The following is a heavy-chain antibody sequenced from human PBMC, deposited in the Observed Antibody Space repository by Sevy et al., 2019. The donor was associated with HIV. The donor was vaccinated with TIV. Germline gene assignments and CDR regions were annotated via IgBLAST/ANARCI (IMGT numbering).Heavy chain of an antibody. Sequence: SETLSLTCSVSGVPVSGPDFYWTWIRQPPGKGLEWIGNIYSGENTYYNPSLQSRVSISLDTSKNQFSLKLTSVTAADTAMYYCVREHHSSTWYSYYNGLDVWGQGTMVTVSS. CDR3: VREHHSSTWYSYYNGLDV. V-gene: IGHV4-30-4*01. J-gene: IGHJ6*02. CDR1: GVPVSGPDFY. CDR2: IYSGENT. D-gene: IGHD6-13*01.